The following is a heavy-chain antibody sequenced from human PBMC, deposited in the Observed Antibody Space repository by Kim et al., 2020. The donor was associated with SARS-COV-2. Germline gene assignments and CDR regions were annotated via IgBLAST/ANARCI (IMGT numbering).Heavy chain of an antibody. Sequence: NPNQAQKFQGRVTTTTDTSTSTAYMELRSLRSDDTAVYYCARDLFSGEIDYWGQGTLVTVSS. D-gene: IGHD3-10*01. CDR2: NP. J-gene: IGHJ4*02. V-gene: IGHV1-18*01. CDR3: ARDLFSGEIDY.